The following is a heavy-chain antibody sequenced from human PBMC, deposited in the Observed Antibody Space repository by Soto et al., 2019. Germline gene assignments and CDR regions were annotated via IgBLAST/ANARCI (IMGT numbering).Heavy chain of an antibody. J-gene: IGHJ4*02. V-gene: IGHV3-23*01. CDR1: GFTFSTYA. CDR2: ISGGGDYSADT. D-gene: IGHD5-18*01. Sequence: PGGSLRLSFEASGFTFSTYAMSWVRQAPGKGLEWVSGISGGGDYSADTYFEDSVKGRFTISRDSSKNTVYLQMNSLRAEDTAVYYCAKNHWIVDTNFFHXWGRGTLVTVSX. CDR3: AKNHWIVDTNFFHX.